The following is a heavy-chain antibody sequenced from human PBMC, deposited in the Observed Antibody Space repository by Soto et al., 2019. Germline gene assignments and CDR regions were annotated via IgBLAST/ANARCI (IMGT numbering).Heavy chain of an antibody. D-gene: IGHD3-10*01. J-gene: IGHJ4*01. CDR3: ARDSGYGSGTSVNHYLDC. CDR2: LYIGDSA. V-gene: IGHV3-66*01. CDR1: GPDVGYSF. Sequence: GGSLRLSCEISGPDVGYSFLIWIRQGPGGGLEWVSALYIGDSAYYADSVKGRFTISRDNAKNSLYLQMDSLRAEDTAVYYCARDSGYGSGTSVNHYLDCWGHGTLVTVSS.